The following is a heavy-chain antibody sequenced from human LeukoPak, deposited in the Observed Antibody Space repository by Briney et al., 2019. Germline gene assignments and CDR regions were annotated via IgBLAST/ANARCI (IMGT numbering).Heavy chain of an antibody. CDR3: ARLIGDYYDNSRSSYWHGHLDY. CDR2: IDPSGGGT. J-gene: IGHJ4*02. D-gene: IGHD3-22*01. Sequence: GASVKVSCTASGYTFTRNYINWLRQAPGQGLEWTGMIDPSGGGTAYAQKFQDRVTMTSDTSTSTVYMELNSLRSEDTAVYYCARLIGDYYDNSRSSYWHGHLDYWGQGALVTVSS. V-gene: IGHV1-46*01. CDR1: GYTFTRNY.